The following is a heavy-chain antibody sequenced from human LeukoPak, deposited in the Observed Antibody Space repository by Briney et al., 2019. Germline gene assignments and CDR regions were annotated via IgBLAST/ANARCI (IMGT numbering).Heavy chain of an antibody. CDR2: ITGSGDST. D-gene: IGHD4-11*01. J-gene: IGHJ4*02. CDR1: GFTFSSYA. V-gene: IGHV3-23*01. Sequence: GGSLRLSCEASGFTFSSYAMSWVRQAPGKGLEWVSSITGSGDSTYYADSVKGRFTISRDNSKSTLYLQMNSLRAEDTAVYYYLDSNDWYAVDYWGQGTLVTVSS. CDR3: LDSNDWYAVDY.